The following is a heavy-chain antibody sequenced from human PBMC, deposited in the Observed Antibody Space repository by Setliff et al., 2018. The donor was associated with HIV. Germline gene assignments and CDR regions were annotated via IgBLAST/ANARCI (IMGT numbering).Heavy chain of an antibody. J-gene: IGHJ4*02. Sequence: PSETLSLTCTVSGGSITSSYWSWIRQPAGKGLEWIGRIYTSGSTNYNPSLKSRVTISVDTSKNQFSLKLSSVTAADTAVYYCARRTTYVDTAMYDYWGQGTLVTVSS. CDR2: IYTSGST. V-gene: IGHV4-4*07. CDR3: ARRTTYVDTAMYDY. CDR1: GGSITSSY. D-gene: IGHD5-18*01.